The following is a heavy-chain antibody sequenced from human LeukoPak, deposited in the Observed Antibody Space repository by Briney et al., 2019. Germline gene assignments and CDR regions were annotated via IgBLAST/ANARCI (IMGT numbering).Heavy chain of an antibody. J-gene: IGHJ6*02. V-gene: IGHV1-2*02. CDR3: ARDPLPSSILYGMDV. Sequence: ASVKVSCKASGYTFTGYYMHWVRQAPGQGLEWMGWINPNSGGTNYAQKFQGRVTMTRDTSISTAYMELSRLRSDDTAVYYCARDPLPSSILYGMDVWGQGTTVTVSS. CDR1: GYTFTGYY. D-gene: IGHD2-21*01. CDR2: INPNSGGT.